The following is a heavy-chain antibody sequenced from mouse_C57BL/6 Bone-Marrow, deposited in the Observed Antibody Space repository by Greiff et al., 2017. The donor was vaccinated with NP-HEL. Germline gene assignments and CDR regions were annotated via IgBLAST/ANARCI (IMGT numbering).Heavy chain of an antibody. CDR2: IYPGSGST. J-gene: IGHJ2*01. CDR1: GYTFTSYW. D-gene: IGHD1-1*01. V-gene: IGHV1-55*01. CDR3: ARCLYYYGSGYFDY. Sequence: QVQLQQPGAELVKPGASVKMSCKASGYTFTSYWITWVKQRPGQGLEWIGDIYPGSGSTNYNEKFKSKATLTVDTSSSTAYMQLSSLTSEDVAVYYCARCLYYYGSGYFDYWGQGTTLTVSS.